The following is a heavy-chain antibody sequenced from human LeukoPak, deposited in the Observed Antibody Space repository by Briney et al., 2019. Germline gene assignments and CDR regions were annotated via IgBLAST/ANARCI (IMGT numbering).Heavy chain of an antibody. Sequence: ASVKVSCKASGYTFTSYAMNWVRQAPGQGLEWMGWINTNTGNPTYAQGFTGRFVFSLDTFVSTAYLQISSLKAEDTAVYYCAALGVAATVHFFHFWGQGSLVTVS. V-gene: IGHV7-4-1*02. D-gene: IGHD1-1*01. J-gene: IGHJ4*02. CDR1: GYTFTSYA. CDR2: INTNTGNP. CDR3: AALGVAATVHFFHF.